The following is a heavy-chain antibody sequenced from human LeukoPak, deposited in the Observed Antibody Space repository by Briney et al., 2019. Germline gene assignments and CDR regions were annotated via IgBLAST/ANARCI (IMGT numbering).Heavy chain of an antibody. CDR1: GASISSYF. J-gene: IGHJ4*02. Sequence: SETLTLTCTASGASISSYFLSWIRQPPGKGLEWIGYVYDSGSTNYNPSLKSRVTISVDTSKNHFSLKLSSVTAVDTAVYYCARYMAAAGFDYWGQGTLLTVSS. D-gene: IGHD6-13*01. CDR2: VYDSGST. CDR3: ARYMAAAGFDY. V-gene: IGHV4-59*01.